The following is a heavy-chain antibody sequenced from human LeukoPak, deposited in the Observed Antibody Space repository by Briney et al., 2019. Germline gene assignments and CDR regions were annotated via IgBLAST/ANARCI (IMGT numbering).Heavy chain of an antibody. CDR1: GFTFGGYS. J-gene: IGHJ4*02. V-gene: IGHV3-23*01. CDR3: ARRTYGDYYFDY. Sequence: GGSLRLSCAASGFTFGGYSMTWVRQAPGKGLEWVSAISGSGGSTYYADSVKGRFTISRDNSKNTLYLQMNSLRAEDTAVYYCARRTYGDYYFDYWGQGILVTVSS. CDR2: ISGSGGST. D-gene: IGHD4-17*01.